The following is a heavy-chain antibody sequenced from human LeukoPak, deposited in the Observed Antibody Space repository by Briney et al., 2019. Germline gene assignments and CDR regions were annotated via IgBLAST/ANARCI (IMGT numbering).Heavy chain of an antibody. CDR1: GFTFSRYG. Sequence: GRSVSLSCAASGFTFSRYGMHGVRQAPGKGGEGVGVIWYDGSKKYYADSVKGRFTISRDNSKTTLYLQMNSLRAEDTAVYYCARSGRGDYAFDIWGQGTMVTVSS. D-gene: IGHD7-27*01. V-gene: IGHV3-33*01. CDR2: IWYDGSKK. J-gene: IGHJ3*02. CDR3: ARSGRGDYAFDI.